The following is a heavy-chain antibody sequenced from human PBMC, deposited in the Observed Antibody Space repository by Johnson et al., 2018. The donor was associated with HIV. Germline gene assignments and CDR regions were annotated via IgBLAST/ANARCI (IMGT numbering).Heavy chain of an antibody. CDR2: ISYDGSNK. CDR3: ARGGRAHYGGNFGAFDI. V-gene: IGHV3-30*04. CDR1: GFTFSSYA. D-gene: IGHD4-23*01. J-gene: IGHJ3*02. Sequence: QVQLVESGGGVVQPGRSLRLSCAASGFTFSSYAMHWVRQAPGKGLEWVAVISYDGSNKYYADSVKGRFTISRDNSKNTLYLKMNSLRAEDTAVYYCARGGRAHYGGNFGAFDIWGQGTMVTVSS.